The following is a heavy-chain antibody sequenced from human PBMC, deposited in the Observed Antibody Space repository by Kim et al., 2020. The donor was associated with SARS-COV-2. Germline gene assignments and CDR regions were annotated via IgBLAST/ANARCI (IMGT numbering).Heavy chain of an antibody. CDR3: ARDVSTVTSTKADNYYY. CDR1: GFTFSSYA. V-gene: IGHV3-30-3*01. D-gene: IGHD4-4*01. J-gene: IGHJ6*01. Sequence: GGSLRLSCAASGFTFSSYAMHWVRQAPGKGLEWVAVISYDGSNKYYADSVKGRFTISRDNSKNTLYLQMNSLRAEDTAVYYCARDVSTVTSTKADNYYY. CDR2: ISYDGSNK.